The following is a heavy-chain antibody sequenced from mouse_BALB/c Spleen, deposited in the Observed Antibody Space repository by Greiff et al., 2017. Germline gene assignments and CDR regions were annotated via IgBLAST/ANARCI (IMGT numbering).Heavy chain of an antibody. D-gene: IGHD2-4*01. CDR2: ISNGGGST. Sequence: EVKLEESGGGLVQPGGSLKLSCAASGFTFSSYTMSWVRQTPEKRLEWVAYISNGGGSTYYPDTVKGRFTISRDNAKNTLYLQMSSLKSEDTAMYYCARTGSTMITTRAMDYWGQGTSVTVSS. V-gene: IGHV5-12-2*01. CDR1: GFTFSSYT. J-gene: IGHJ4*01. CDR3: ARTGSTMITTRAMDY.